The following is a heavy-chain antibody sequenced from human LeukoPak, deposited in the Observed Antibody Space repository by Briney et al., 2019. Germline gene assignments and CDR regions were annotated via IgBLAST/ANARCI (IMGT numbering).Heavy chain of an antibody. V-gene: IGHV1-69*06. CDR2: IIPIFGTA. Sequence: ASVKVSCKASGGTFSSYAISWVRQAPGQGLEWMGGIIPIFGTANYAQKFQGRVTITADKSTSTAYMELSSLRSEDTAVYYCARVEITMVRVGSYYYYGMDVWGKGTTVTVSS. CDR3: ARVEITMVRVGSYYYYGMDV. J-gene: IGHJ6*04. D-gene: IGHD3-10*01. CDR1: GGTFSSYA.